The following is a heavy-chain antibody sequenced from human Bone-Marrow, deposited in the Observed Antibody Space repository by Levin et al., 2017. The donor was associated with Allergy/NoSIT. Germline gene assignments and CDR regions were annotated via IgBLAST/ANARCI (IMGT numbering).Heavy chain of an antibody. D-gene: IGHD2-15*01. CDR1: GFTFEDFA. Sequence: PGGSLRLSCAASGFTFEDFAMHWVRLIPGKGLDWVSGISWNSGDTAYADSVKGRFTISRDNAKNSLSLQMGSLRVEDTATYYFAKGQRTVVADTDLDYWGRGTLVTVAS. V-gene: IGHV3-9*01. CDR3: AKGQRTVVADTDLDY. CDR2: ISWNSGDT. J-gene: IGHJ4*02.